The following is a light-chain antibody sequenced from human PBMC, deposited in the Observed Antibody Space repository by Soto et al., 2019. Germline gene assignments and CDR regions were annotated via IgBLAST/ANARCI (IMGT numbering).Light chain of an antibody. CDR2: GAS. V-gene: IGKV3-20*01. CDR3: QQSRA. CDR1: QSVSSSY. J-gene: IGKJ4*01. Sequence: EIVLTQSPGTLSLSPGERATLSCRASQSVSSSYLAWYQQKPGQAPRLLIYGASGRATGIPDRFSGSGSGTDFTLTISRLEPEDFAVYYCQQSRAFGGGPKVEIK.